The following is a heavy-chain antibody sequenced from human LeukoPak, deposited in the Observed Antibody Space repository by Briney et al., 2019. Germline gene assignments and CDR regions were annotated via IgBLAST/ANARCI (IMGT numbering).Heavy chain of an antibody. V-gene: IGHV4-39*01. Sequence: SETLSLTCTVSGGSISSSSYYWGWLRQPPGKGLEWIGSIYYSGSTYYNPSLKSRVTISVDTSKNQFSLKLSSVTAADTAVYYCARQSSSSWYYFDYWGQGTLVTVSS. CDR1: GGSISSSSYY. CDR2: IYYSGST. CDR3: ARQSSSSWYYFDY. D-gene: IGHD6-13*01. J-gene: IGHJ4*02.